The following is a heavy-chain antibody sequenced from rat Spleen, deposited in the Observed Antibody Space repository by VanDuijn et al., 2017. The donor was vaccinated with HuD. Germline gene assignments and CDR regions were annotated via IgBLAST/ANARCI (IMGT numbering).Heavy chain of an antibody. CDR2: IWGDGST. J-gene: IGHJ4*01. CDR3: TGVYYGLLGYVMDA. CDR1: GFSLTSNR. V-gene: IGHV2-1*01. Sequence: QVQLKESGPGLVQPSQTLSLTCTVSGFSLTSNRVHWVRQPPGKGREWMGGIWGDGSTDYNSALKSRLSISRDTSKSQVFLKMNSLQTDDTAIYFCTGVYYGLLGYVMDAWGQGASVTVSS. D-gene: IGHD1-6*01.